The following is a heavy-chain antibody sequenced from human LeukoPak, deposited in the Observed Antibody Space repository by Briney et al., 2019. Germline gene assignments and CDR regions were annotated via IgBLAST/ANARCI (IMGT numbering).Heavy chain of an antibody. CDR3: ARDRPMYYYDSSGYYYPGGNWFDP. Sequence: NPSETLSLTCTVSGGSISSYYWSWIRQPAGKGLEWIGRIYTSGSTNYNPSLKGRVTMSVDTSKNQFSLKLSSVTAADTAVYYCARDRPMYYYDSSGYYYPGGNWFDPWGQGTLVTVSS. CDR1: GGSISSYY. CDR2: IYTSGST. D-gene: IGHD3-22*01. J-gene: IGHJ5*02. V-gene: IGHV4-4*07.